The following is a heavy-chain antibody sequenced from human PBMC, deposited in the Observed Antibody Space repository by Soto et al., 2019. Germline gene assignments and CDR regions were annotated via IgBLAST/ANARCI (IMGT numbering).Heavy chain of an antibody. CDR2: IYYSQTT. CDR3: ARGRDDNNGFDY. Sequence: QVQLQESGPGLVKPSETLSLTCTVSGGSINPYYWSWIRQPPGKGLEWLGHIYYSQTTNYNPSLKSRVTISVDMNQFSMKLSSVTAADTAVYYCARGRDDNNGFDYWGQGTLVTVSS. CDR1: GGSINPYY. D-gene: IGHD1-20*01. V-gene: IGHV4-59*01. J-gene: IGHJ4*02.